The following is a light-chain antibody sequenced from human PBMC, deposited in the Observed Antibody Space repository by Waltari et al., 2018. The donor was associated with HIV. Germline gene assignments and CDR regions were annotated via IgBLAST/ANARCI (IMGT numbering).Light chain of an antibody. CDR3: EQYGSSPWT. V-gene: IGKV3-20*01. J-gene: IGKJ1*01. Sequence: EIVLTQSPGTLSLSPGQRATLSCRASQSVSSNYLAWYQQKPGQAPSLLISGASSRATGIPDRFSGSWSGTDFTLTISRLEPEDFAVYYCEQYGSSPWTFGQGAKLEIK. CDR1: QSVSSNY. CDR2: GAS.